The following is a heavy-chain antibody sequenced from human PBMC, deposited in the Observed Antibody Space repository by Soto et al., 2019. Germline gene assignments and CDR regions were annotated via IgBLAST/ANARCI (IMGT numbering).Heavy chain of an antibody. CDR3: ARDKEPAAIHNWFDP. CDR1: GYTFTSYD. D-gene: IGHD2-2*01. CDR2: ISAYNGNT. V-gene: IGHV1-18*01. Sequence: QVQLVQSGAEVKKPGASVKVSCKASGYTFTSYDISWVRQAPGQGLEWMGWISAYNGNTNYAQKLQGRVTLTTDTSTNTDYMELRSLRSDDTAVYYCARDKEPAAIHNWFDPWGQGTLVTVSS. J-gene: IGHJ5*02.